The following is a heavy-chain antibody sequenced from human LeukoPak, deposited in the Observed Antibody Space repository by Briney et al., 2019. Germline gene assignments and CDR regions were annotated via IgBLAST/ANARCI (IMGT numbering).Heavy chain of an antibody. V-gene: IGHV4-4*07. J-gene: IGHJ5*02. D-gene: IGHD2-15*01. CDR1: GGSISSYY. CDR3: ARVYGDIVRNWFDP. Sequence: PSETLSLTCTVSGGSISSYYWSWIRQPAREGLEWIGRIYTSGSTNYNPSLKSRVTMSVDTSKNQFSLKLSSVTAADTAVYYCARVYGDIVRNWFDPWGQGTLVTVSS. CDR2: IYTSGST.